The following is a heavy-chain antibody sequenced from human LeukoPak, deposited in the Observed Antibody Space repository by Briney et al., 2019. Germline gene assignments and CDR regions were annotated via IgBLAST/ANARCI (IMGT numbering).Heavy chain of an antibody. Sequence: GGSLRLSCAASGFTISSYAMSWVRQAPGKGLEWVSAISGGGRSTNYADAGEGRFNTSRVNAKITLYLQIISLRAEDTAVYDCAKGPGGSSTSSSLQDFDYWGQGTLVTVSS. CDR2: ISGGGRST. CDR3: AKGPGGSSTSSSLQDFDY. D-gene: IGHD2-2*01. V-gene: IGHV3-23*01. J-gene: IGHJ4*02. CDR1: GFTISSYA.